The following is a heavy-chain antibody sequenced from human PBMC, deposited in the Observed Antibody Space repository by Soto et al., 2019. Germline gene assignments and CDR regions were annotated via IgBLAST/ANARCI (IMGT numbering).Heavy chain of an antibody. Sequence: XSVKVSCNPSAYTSIGYYRHWVRQAPGQGLEWMGWINPNSGGTNYAQKFQGRVTMTRDTSISTAYMELSRLRSDDTAVYYCARGDCSSTSCTPAPYYYYGMDVWGQGTTVTVSS. CDR3: ARGDCSSTSCTPAPYYYYGMDV. CDR2: INPNSGGT. CDR1: AYTSIGYY. D-gene: IGHD2-2*01. V-gene: IGHV1-2*02. J-gene: IGHJ6*02.